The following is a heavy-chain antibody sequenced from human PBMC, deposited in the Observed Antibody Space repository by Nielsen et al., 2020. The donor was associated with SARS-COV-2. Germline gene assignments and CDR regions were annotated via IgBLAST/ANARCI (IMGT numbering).Heavy chain of an antibody. Sequence: GESLKISCAASGFTFSDYYMSWIRQAPGKGLEWVSYISSSSYTNYADSVKGRFTISRDNAKNSLYLQMNSLRAEDTAVYYCARDSSTMVRGVNDYWGQGTLVTVSS. CDR2: ISSSSYT. CDR3: ARDSSTMVRGVNDY. V-gene: IGHV3-11*06. D-gene: IGHD3-10*01. J-gene: IGHJ4*02. CDR1: GFTFSDYY.